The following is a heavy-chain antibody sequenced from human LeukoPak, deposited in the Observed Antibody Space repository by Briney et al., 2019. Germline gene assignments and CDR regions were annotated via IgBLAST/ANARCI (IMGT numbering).Heavy chain of an antibody. Sequence: ASVKVSCKASGYTFISYAVHWLRQAPGQRPEWMGWSAADNGNTKYSQDFQGRVSITRDTSASTAYMELSSLRSDDMAVYYCARGIGYTIDYWGQGTLVTVSS. CDR3: ARGIGYTIDY. CDR1: GYTFISYA. D-gene: IGHD3-3*01. V-gene: IGHV1-3*02. CDR2: SAADNGNT. J-gene: IGHJ4*02.